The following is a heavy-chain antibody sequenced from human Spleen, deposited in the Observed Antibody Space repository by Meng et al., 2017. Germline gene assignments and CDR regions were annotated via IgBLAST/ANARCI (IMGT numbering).Heavy chain of an antibody. D-gene: IGHD3-10*01. CDR3: AGGGETYYYGS. CDR1: GDTFGSYT. J-gene: IGHJ5*02. V-gene: IGHV1-69*13. Sequence: SVKVSCKASGDTFGSYTITWVRQAPGQGLEWMGRIVHIFGTAKYAQKFQGRVTITADESTSTAYMELSSLRSEDTAGYYCAGGGETYYYGSWGQGTLVTVSS. CDR2: IVHIFGTA.